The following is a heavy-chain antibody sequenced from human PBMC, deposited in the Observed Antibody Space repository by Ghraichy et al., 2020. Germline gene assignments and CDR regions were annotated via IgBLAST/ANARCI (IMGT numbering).Heavy chain of an antibody. CDR1: GFTFSNYW. D-gene: IGHD5-12*01. Sequence: GGSLRLSCAASGFTFSNYWISSVRQAPGKGLEWVANINQDGSEEYYVDSVKGRFTISRDNTKNSLYLQMNSLRAEDTAVYYCARGGIFTGYDTSSRAWGQGTLVTVSS. CDR3: ARGGIFTGYDTSSRA. V-gene: IGHV3-7*01. J-gene: IGHJ5*02. CDR2: INQDGSEE.